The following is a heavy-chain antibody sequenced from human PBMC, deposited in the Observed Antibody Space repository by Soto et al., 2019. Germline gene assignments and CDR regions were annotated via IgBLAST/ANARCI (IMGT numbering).Heavy chain of an antibody. V-gene: IGHV3-21*01. Sequence: GGSLRLSCAASGLTFSSYSMKWVRQAPGKGLEWVSSISSSSSYIYYADSVKVRFTISRDNAKNSLYLQMNSLRDEDTAVYYCARGRQYSSSWYEDYLGQGTLVTVSS. CDR2: ISSSSSYI. D-gene: IGHD6-13*01. CDR3: ARGRQYSSSWYEDY. CDR1: GLTFSSYS. J-gene: IGHJ4*02.